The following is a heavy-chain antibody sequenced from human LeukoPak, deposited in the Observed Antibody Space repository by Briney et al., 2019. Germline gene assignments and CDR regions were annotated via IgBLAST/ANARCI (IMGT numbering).Heavy chain of an antibody. D-gene: IGHD1-26*01. CDR1: GYSFSDHY. J-gene: IGHJ3*01. V-gene: IGHV1-2*02. CDR2: NNPPSVGT. Sequence: ASVKDSCKATGYSFSDHYIYWIRQAPGQGLEWVGWNNPPSVGTTYAQKFPGRVTMTGPTSITTAYMESTSRRSDDTAVYSCARADASDPSASFDLWGQGTMVTVSS. CDR3: ARADASDPSASFDL.